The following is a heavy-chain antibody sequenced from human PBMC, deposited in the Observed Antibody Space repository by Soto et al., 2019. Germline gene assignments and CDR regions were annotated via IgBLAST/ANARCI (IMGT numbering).Heavy chain of an antibody. V-gene: IGHV3-33*01. CDR3: ARDRGYDFWSGYRQYYYYYGMDV. D-gene: IGHD3-3*01. CDR2: IWYDGSNK. J-gene: IGHJ6*02. Sequence: QVQLVESGGGVVQPGRSLRLSCAASGFTFSSYGMHWVRQAPGKGLEWVAVIWYDGSNKYYADSVKGRFTISRDNSKNPLYLQMNSLRAEDTAVYYCARDRGYDFWSGYRQYYYYYGMDVWGQGTTVTVSS. CDR1: GFTFSSYG.